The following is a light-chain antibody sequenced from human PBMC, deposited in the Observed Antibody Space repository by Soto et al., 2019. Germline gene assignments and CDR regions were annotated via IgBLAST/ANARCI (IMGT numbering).Light chain of an antibody. V-gene: IGKV1-39*01. CDR1: QSISRY. Sequence: DIQMSQSRSSLSASVGDRVTITCRASQSISRYLNWYQQKPGKAPSLLIYSASNLQSGVPPRFSGSGSGTDFTLTISSLQPEDVATDFCQQSSSTPITFGQVTRLEIK. CDR3: QQSSSTPIT. CDR2: SAS. J-gene: IGKJ5*01.